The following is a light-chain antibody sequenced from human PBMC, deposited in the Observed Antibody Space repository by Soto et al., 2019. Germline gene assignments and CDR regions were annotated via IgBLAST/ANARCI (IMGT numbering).Light chain of an antibody. J-gene: IGKJ1*01. V-gene: IGKV1-5*03. CDR1: QSISSW. CDR2: TAS. CDR3: QQYNSYSWT. Sequence: DIQMTQSPSTLSASVGDRVTITCRASQSISSWLAWYQQKPGKAPKLLSYTASSLESGVPSRFSGSGSGTDFTLTISSLQPDDFATYYCQQYNSYSWTFGQGTKVEIK.